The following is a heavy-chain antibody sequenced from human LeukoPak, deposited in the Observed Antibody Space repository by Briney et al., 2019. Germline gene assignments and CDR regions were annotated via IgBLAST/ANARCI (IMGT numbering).Heavy chain of an antibody. J-gene: IGHJ4*02. D-gene: IGHD3-22*01. V-gene: IGHV4-34*01. CDR2: INHSGST. CDR3: ASRGYYYDSSGYRY. CDR1: GGSFSGYY. Sequence: PSETLSLTCAVYGGSFSGYYWSWIRQPPGKGLEWIGEINHSGSTNYNPSLKSRVTISVDTSKNQFSLKLSSVTAADTAVYYCASRGYYYDSSGYRYWGQGTLVTVPS.